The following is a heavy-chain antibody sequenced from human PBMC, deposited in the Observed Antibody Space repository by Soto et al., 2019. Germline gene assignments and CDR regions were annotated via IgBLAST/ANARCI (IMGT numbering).Heavy chain of an antibody. CDR3: ARDPYYYDSSGYLDY. CDR2: IIPILGIA. V-gene: IGHV1-69*04. Sequence: ASVKVSCKASGYTFTNNALHWVRQAPGQGLEWMGRIIPILGIANYAQKFQGRVTITADKSTSTAYMELSSLRSEDTAVYYCARDPYYYDSSGYLDYWGQGTLVTVSS. J-gene: IGHJ4*02. CDR1: GYTFTNNA. D-gene: IGHD3-22*01.